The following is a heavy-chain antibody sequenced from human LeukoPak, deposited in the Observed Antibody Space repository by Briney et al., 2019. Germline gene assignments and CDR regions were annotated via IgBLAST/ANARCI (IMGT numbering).Heavy chain of an antibody. Sequence: PGRSLRLSCAASGFNFIDYTMNWVRQAPGKGLEWVSSITSTGRYIFYADSLKGRFTISRDNAKKSLDLQMNSLRAEDTAVYYCARLRNVGGNPHPFNVWGQGTTVTVSS. V-gene: IGHV3-21*01. D-gene: IGHD4-23*01. CDR3: ARLRNVGGNPHPFNV. CDR2: ITSTGRYI. CDR1: GFNFIDYT. J-gene: IGHJ3*01.